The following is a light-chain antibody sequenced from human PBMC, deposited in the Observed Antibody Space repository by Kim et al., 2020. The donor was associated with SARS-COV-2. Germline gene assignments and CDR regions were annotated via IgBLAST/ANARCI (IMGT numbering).Light chain of an antibody. Sequence: SVGDRVTIACRASQSISSYLNWYQQKPGKAPKLLIYAASSLQSGVPSRFSGSGSGTDFTLTISSLQPEDFATYYCQQSYSTPPLTFGGGTKVEIK. CDR3: QQSYSTPPLT. V-gene: IGKV1-39*01. CDR2: AAS. J-gene: IGKJ4*01. CDR1: QSISSY.